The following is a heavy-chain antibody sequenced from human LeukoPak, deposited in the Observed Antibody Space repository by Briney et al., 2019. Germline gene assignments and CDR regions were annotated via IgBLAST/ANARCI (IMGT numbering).Heavy chain of an antibody. J-gene: IGHJ5*02. D-gene: IGHD3-16*02. V-gene: IGHV1-2*02. CDR1: GYTFTGYY. CDR3: ARGGGYVWGSYRYRWFDP. Sequence: ASVKVSCKASGYTFTGYYMHWVRQAPGQGLEWMGWINPNSGGTNYAQKFQGRVTITRNTSTSTAYMELSSLRSEDTAVYYCARGGGYVWGSYRYRWFDPWGQGTLVTVSS. CDR2: INPNSGGT.